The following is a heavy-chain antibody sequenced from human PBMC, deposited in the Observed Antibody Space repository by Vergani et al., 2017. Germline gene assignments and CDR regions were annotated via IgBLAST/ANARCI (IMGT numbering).Heavy chain of an antibody. J-gene: IGHJ2*01. CDR2: IYNSGNG. V-gene: IGHV4-39*01. Sequence: QMQLQESGPGLVKASETLSLTCTVSGDSIISRSYYWGWIRQPPGKGLEWIGSIYNSGNGDSSSSLKSRVTISADTSKNQFSLRLTSVTAADTAVYYCARGKYYSDSTSHFRGRYFDVWGGGTLVTVPS. CDR3: ARGKYYSDSTSHFRGRYFDV. CDR1: GDSIISRSYY. D-gene: IGHD3-16*01.